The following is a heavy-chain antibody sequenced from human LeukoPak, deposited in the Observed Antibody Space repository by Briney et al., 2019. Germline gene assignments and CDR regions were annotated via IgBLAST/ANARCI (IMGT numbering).Heavy chain of an antibody. Sequence: PGGSLRLSCAASGFTVSSNYMSWVRQAPGKGLEWVSVIYSGGSTYYADSVKGRFTISRDNSKNTLYLQMNSLRAEDTAVYYCAKTPRGGEYYFDYWGQGTLVTVSS. CDR1: GFTVSSNY. J-gene: IGHJ4*02. D-gene: IGHD3-10*01. V-gene: IGHV3-66*01. CDR2: IYSGGST. CDR3: AKTPRGGEYYFDY.